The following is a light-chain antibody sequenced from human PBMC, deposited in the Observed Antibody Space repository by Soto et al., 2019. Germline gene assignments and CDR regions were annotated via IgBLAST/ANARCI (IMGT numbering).Light chain of an antibody. J-gene: IGKJ4*01. V-gene: IGKV3-15*01. CDR2: GAS. Sequence: EIVMTQSPVTLSVSPGERATLSCRASQSVSRKLAWYQQKPGQAPRLLIYGASARATGFPARFSGSGSGTDFTLTISSLESEDFAVYYCQHYNNWPLTFGGGTKVDIK. CDR3: QHYNNWPLT. CDR1: QSVSRK.